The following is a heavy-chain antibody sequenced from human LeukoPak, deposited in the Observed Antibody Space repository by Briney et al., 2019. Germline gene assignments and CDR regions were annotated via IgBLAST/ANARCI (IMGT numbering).Heavy chain of an antibody. V-gene: IGHV3-48*03. J-gene: IGHJ6*02. Sequence: PGGSLRLSCAASGFTFSSYEMNWVRQAPGKGLEWVSYISSSGSTIYYADSVKGRFAISRDNSKNTLYLQMNSLRAEDTAVYYCAREVDFWNYYGMDVWGQGTTVTVSS. CDR2: ISSSGSTI. CDR1: GFTFSSYE. CDR3: AREVDFWNYYGMDV. D-gene: IGHD3-3*01.